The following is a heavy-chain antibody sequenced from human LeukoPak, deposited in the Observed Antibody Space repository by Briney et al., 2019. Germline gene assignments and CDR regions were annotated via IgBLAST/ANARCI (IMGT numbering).Heavy chain of an antibody. V-gene: IGHV4-31*03. CDR3: ASECSGYFPH. CDR1: GDSISSGGYY. CDR2: IYKTGST. D-gene: IGHD3-22*01. J-gene: IGHJ4*02. Sequence: PSETLSLTCSVSGDSISSGGYYWSWIRQHPGKGLEWIGYIYKTGSTYYNPSLKSRVTISLDTSKNQFSLKLSSVTAADTAVYYCASECSGYFPHWGQGTLVTVSS.